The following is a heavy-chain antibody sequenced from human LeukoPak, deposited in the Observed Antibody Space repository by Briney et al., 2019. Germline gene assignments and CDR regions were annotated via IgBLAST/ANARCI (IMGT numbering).Heavy chain of an antibody. D-gene: IGHD1-14*01. CDR3: ARPDRLDAFDI. V-gene: IGHV4-4*09. J-gene: IGHJ3*02. CDR2: IYTSGST. CDR1: GGSISRYY. Sequence: PSETLSLTCTGSGGSISRYYWSWIRQPPGKGLEWIGYIYTSGSTNYNPSLKSRVPISVDTSKNQFSLKLSSVTAADTAVYYCARPDRLDAFDIWGQGTMVTVSS.